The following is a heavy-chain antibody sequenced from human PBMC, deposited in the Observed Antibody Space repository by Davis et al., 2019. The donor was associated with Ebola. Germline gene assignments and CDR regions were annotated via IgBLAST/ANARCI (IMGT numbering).Heavy chain of an antibody. Sequence: MPSETLSLTCAVSGGSISSGGYSWSWIRQPPGKGLEWIGYTYYSGSTHYNPSLKSRVTISGDTSRNQFSLKLSSVTAADTAVYYCARDRGVVIPAALRDAFDIWGQGTLVTVSS. CDR2: TYYSGST. D-gene: IGHD2-2*01. V-gene: IGHV4-30-4*07. J-gene: IGHJ3*02. CDR3: ARDRGVVIPAALRDAFDI. CDR1: GGSISSGGYS.